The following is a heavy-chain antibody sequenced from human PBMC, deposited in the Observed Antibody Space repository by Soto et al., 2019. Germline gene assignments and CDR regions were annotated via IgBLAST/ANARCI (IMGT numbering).Heavy chain of an antibody. J-gene: IGHJ3*02. V-gene: IGHV4-39*01. D-gene: IGHD4-17*01. CDR2: IYYSGST. CDR1: GGSISSSSYY. Sequence: QLQLQESGPGLVKPSETLSLTCTVSGGSISSSSYYWGWIRQPPGKGLEWIGSIYYSGSTYYNPYLKSRVTISVDTSKNQFSLKLSSVTAADTAVYYCARPNFYGDYVWGGPQLPEHDAFDIWGQGTMVTVSS. CDR3: ARPNFYGDYVWGGPQLPEHDAFDI.